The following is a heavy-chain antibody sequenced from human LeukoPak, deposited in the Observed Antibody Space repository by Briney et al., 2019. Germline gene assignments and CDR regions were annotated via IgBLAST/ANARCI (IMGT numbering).Heavy chain of an antibody. CDR3: ARDPNYYDSSGYYYSVNWFDP. D-gene: IGHD3-22*01. J-gene: IGHJ5*02. CDR1: GDSVSSNSAA. Sequence: SQTLSLTFAISGDSVSSNSAAWNWLRQSPSRGLEWLGSTYYRSKWYNDYAVSVKSQITINPDTSKNQFSLQLNSVTPEDTAVYYCARDPNYYDSSGYYYSVNWFDPWGQGTLVTVSS. CDR2: TYYRSKWYN. V-gene: IGHV6-1*01.